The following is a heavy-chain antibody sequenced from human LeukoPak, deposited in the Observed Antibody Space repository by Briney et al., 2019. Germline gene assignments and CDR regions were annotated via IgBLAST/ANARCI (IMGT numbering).Heavy chain of an antibody. V-gene: IGHV4-59*08. CDR2: IFYNGGT. Sequence: SSETLSLTCTVSGGSISSYHWNWIRQPPGKGLEWIGNIFYNGGTNYNPSLKSRVTISVDTSKKQISLKLSSVTAADTAVYYCAGRTDSSNSFDCWGQGTLVTVSS. CDR3: AGRTDSSNSFDC. J-gene: IGHJ4*02. CDR1: GGSISSYH. D-gene: IGHD1-1*01.